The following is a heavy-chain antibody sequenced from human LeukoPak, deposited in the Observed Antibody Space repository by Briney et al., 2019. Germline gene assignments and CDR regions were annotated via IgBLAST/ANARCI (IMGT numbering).Heavy chain of an antibody. CDR1: GFTLSSYA. J-gene: IGHJ3*02. Sequence: GGSLRLSCAASGFTLSSYAMSWVRQAPGKGLEWVSAISGSGGSTYYADSVKGRFTISRDNSKNTLYLQMNSLRAEDTAVYYCAKGQYYYDSSGDAFDIWGQGTMVTVSS. V-gene: IGHV3-23*01. CDR2: ISGSGGST. CDR3: AKGQYYYDSSGDAFDI. D-gene: IGHD3-22*01.